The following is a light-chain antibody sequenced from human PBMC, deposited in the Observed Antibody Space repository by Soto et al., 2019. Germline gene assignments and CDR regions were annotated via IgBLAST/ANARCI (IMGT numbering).Light chain of an antibody. CDR1: SSDVGGYNY. Sequence: QSALTQPPSASGSPGQSVTISCTGTSSDVGGYNYVSWYQQHPGKAPKLMIYEVSKRPSGVPDRFSGSKSGNTASLTVSGLQAEDEADYYCSSYAGSNYVFGTGTTLTVL. CDR2: EVS. CDR3: SSYAGSNYV. J-gene: IGLJ1*01. V-gene: IGLV2-8*01.